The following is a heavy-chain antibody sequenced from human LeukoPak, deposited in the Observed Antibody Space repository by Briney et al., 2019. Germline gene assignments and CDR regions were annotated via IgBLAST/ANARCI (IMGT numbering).Heavy chain of an antibody. D-gene: IGHD2-8*01. V-gene: IGHV1-69*05. J-gene: IGHJ3*02. Sequence: SVKVSCKASGGTFSSYAISWVRQAPGQGLEWMGGIIPIFGTANYAQKFQGRVTITTDESTSTAYMELSSLRSEDTAVYYCARDHCTNGVCYAFDIWGQGIMVTVSS. CDR1: GGTFSSYA. CDR3: ARDHCTNGVCYAFDI. CDR2: IIPIFGTA.